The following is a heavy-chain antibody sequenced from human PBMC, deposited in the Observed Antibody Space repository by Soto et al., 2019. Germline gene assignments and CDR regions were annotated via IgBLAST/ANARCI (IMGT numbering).Heavy chain of an antibody. V-gene: IGHV5-51*01. CDR2: IYPGDSDT. CDR3: ARSGYSSGGWFGP. CDR1: GYSFTSYW. J-gene: IGHJ5*02. Sequence: GESLKIACKGSGYSFTSYWIGRVRQMPGKGLEWMGIIYPGDSDTRYSPSFQGQVTISADKSISTAYLQWSSLKASDTAMSYCARSGYSSGGWFGPWGQGTLVTVSS. D-gene: IGHD6-19*01.